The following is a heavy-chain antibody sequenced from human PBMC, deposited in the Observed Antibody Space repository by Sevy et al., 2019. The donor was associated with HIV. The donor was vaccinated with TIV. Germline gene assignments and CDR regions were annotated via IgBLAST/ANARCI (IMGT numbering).Heavy chain of an antibody. Sequence: SETLSLTCTVSGGSISSYYWSWIRQPPGKGLEWIGYIYYSGSTNYNPSLKSRVTISVDTSKNQFSLKLSSVTAADTAVYYCAREGYYECSSTSCYHWFDPWGQGPLVPVSS. D-gene: IGHD2-2*01. CDR1: GGSISSYY. J-gene: IGHJ5*02. CDR2: IYYSGST. CDR3: AREGYYECSSTSCYHWFDP. V-gene: IGHV4-59*01.